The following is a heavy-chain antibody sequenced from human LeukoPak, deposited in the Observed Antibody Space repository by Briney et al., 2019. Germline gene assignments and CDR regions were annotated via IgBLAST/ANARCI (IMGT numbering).Heavy chain of an antibody. D-gene: IGHD2-2*01. CDR1: GGSMSSYY. J-gene: IGHJ5*02. V-gene: IGHV4-59*08. CDR2: IYSSGST. Sequence: SETLSLTCTVSGGSMSSYYWNWLRQPPGKGLEWIGYIYSSGSTKYNPSLKSRVTISVDASKNQFSLKLSSVTAADTAVYYCARPSGLSYCSSTSCFSGSFDPWGQGTLVTVSS. CDR3: ARPSGLSYCSSTSCFSGSFDP.